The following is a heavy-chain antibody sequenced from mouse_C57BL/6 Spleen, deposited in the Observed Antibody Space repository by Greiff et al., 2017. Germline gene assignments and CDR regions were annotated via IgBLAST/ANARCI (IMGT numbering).Heavy chain of an antibody. CDR1: GYTFTSYW. J-gene: IGHJ1*03. Sequence: VQLQQSGAELVKPGASVKMSCKASGYTFTSYWITWVKQRPGQGLEWIGDIYPGSGSTTYNEKFKSKATLTVDTSSSTAYMQLSSLTSEDSAVYYCAVYYGNKGYFDVWGTGTTVTVSS. V-gene: IGHV1-55*01. CDR3: AVYYGNKGYFDV. D-gene: IGHD2-1*01. CDR2: IYPGSGST.